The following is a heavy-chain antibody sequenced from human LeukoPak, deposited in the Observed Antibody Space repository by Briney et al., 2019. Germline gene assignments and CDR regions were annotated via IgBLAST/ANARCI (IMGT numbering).Heavy chain of an antibody. CDR1: GFTFSSYS. D-gene: IGHD4-17*01. V-gene: IGHV3-48*01. J-gene: IGHJ4*02. CDR3: ARDRLHYGEYEKTFDY. Sequence: GGSLRLSCAASGFTFSSYSMNWARQAPGKGLEWVSYISHSSRTIYYADSAKGRFTISRDNAKNSLYLQMNSLRAEDSAVYYCARDRLHYGEYEKTFDYWGQGTLVTVSS. CDR2: ISHSSRTI.